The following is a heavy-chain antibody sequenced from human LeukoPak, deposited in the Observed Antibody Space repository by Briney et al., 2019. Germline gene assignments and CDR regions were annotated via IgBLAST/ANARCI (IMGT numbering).Heavy chain of an antibody. V-gene: IGHV3-21*01. D-gene: IGHD6-13*01. J-gene: IGHJ6*02. CDR1: GVTFSSYS. Sequence: TGGSLRLSCAASGVTFSSYSMNWVRQAPGKGLEWVSSISSSGSYIYYADSVKGRFTISRDNAKNSLYLQMISLRAEDTAVYYCARDPSSSWSGRKQLYGMDVWGQGTTVTVSS. CDR3: ARDPSSSWSGRKQLYGMDV. CDR2: ISSSGSYI.